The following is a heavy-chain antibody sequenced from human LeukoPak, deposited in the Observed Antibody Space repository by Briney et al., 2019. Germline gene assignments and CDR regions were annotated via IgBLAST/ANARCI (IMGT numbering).Heavy chain of an antibody. V-gene: IGHV1-69*04. CDR3: ARSVVGATTYFDY. Sequence: ASVKVSCKASGGTFSSYAISWVRQAPGQGLEWMGRTIPILGIANYAQKFQGRVTITTDESTSTAYMELSSLRSEDTAVYYCARSVVGATTYFDYWGQGTLVTVSS. CDR1: GGTFSSYA. J-gene: IGHJ4*02. D-gene: IGHD1-26*01. CDR2: TIPILGIA.